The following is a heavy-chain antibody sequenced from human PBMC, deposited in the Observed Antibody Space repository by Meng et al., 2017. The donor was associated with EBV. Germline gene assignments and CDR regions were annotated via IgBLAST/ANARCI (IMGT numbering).Heavy chain of an antibody. D-gene: IGHD1-20*01. V-gene: IGHV1-69*01. CDR1: GGTFSSYA. J-gene: IGHJ4*02. CDR2: IIPIFGTA. CDR3: ARASDNWNDGPYY. Sequence: VPLVQSWAEVKKPGSSVTVSCKASGGTFSSYAISWVRQAPGQGLEWMGGIIPIFGTANYAQKFQGRVTITADESTSTAYMELSCLRSEDTAVYYCARASDNWNDGPYYWGQGTLVTVSS.